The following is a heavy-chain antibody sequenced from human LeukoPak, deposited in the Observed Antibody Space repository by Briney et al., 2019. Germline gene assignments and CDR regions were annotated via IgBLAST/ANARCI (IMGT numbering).Heavy chain of an antibody. CDR3: AREGRAAAARNAFDI. D-gene: IGHD6-13*01. Sequence: GGSLRLSCAASGFTFSSNYMSWVRQAPGKGLEGGSVIYSGGSTYYADSVKGRFTISRHNSKNTLYLQMNSLRAEDTAVYYCAREGRAAAARNAFDIWGQGTMVTVSS. CDR1: GFTFSSNY. J-gene: IGHJ3*02. V-gene: IGHV3-53*04. CDR2: IYSGGST.